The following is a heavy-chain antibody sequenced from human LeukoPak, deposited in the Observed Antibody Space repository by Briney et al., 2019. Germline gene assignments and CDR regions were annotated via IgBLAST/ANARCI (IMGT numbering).Heavy chain of an antibody. CDR1: GFTFTNYW. D-gene: IGHD4-11*01. J-gene: IGHJ4*02. CDR2: IKQDASGT. V-gene: IGHV3-7*01. CDR3: ALQFTYSDYRPNGDY. Sequence: GGSLRLSCTASGFTFTNYWMSWVRQAPGKGLEWVADIKQDASGTNYVDSVKGRFTISRDNAKKSLYLQMNSLRAEDTAVYYCALQFTYSDYRPNGDYWGQGTLVTVSS.